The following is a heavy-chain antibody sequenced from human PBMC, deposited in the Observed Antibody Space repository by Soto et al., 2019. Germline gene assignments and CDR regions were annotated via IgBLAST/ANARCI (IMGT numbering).Heavy chain of an antibody. Sequence: QVQLVQSGAEVKKPGSSVKVSCKASGGTFSSYAISWVRQAHGQGLEWMGGIIPIFGTANYAQKFQGRVTITADESTSTAYMELSSLRSEDTAVYYCAREGTIGGLRSPKRDWGQGTMVTVSS. J-gene: IGHJ3*01. CDR1: GGTFSSYA. CDR2: IIPIFGTA. D-gene: IGHD3-9*01. V-gene: IGHV1-69*01. CDR3: AREGTIGGLRSPKRD.